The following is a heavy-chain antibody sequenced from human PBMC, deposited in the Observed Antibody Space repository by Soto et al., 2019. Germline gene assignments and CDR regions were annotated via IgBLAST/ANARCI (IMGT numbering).Heavy chain of an antibody. CDR3: ARHCSRTTCRYYYGMDV. CDR2: IIPIFGTA. Sequence: SVKVSCKASGGTFSSYAISWVRQAPRQGLEWMGGIIPIFGTANYAQKFQGRVTITADESTSTAYMELSSLRSEDTAVYYCARHCSRTTCRYYYGMDVWGQGTTVTVSS. J-gene: IGHJ6*02. D-gene: IGHD2-2*01. V-gene: IGHV1-69*13. CDR1: GGTFSSYA.